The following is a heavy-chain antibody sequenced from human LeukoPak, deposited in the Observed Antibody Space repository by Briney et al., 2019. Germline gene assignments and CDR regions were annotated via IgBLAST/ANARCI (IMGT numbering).Heavy chain of an antibody. D-gene: IGHD4-23*01. Sequence: SETLSLTCTVSGGSISSGSYYWSWIRQPAGKGLEWIGRIYTSGSTNYNPSLKSRVTISVDTSKNQFSLKLSSVTAADTAVYYCARVKGLGGSYYYYYYMDVWGKGTTVTVSS. CDR1: GGSISSGSYY. V-gene: IGHV4-61*02. CDR3: ARVKGLGGSYYYYYYMDV. J-gene: IGHJ6*03. CDR2: IYTSGST.